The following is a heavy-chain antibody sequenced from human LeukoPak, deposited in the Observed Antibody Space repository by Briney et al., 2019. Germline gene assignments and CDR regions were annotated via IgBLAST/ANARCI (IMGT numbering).Heavy chain of an antibody. CDR1: GGSFSGYY. CDR2: INHSGST. V-gene: IGHV4-34*01. J-gene: IGHJ4*02. Sequence: SETLSLTCAVYGGSFSGYYWSWIRQPPGKGLEWIGEINHSGSTNYNPSLKSRVTISVDTSKNQFSLKLSSVTAADTAVYYCARAYCTNGVCCSLDYWGQGTLVTVSS. D-gene: IGHD2-8*01. CDR3: ARAYCTNGVCCSLDY.